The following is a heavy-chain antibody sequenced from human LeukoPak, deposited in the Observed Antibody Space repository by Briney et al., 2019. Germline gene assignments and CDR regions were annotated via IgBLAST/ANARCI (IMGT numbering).Heavy chain of an antibody. CDR3: ARRHCSSTSCYWSTFDY. J-gene: IGHJ4*02. D-gene: IGHD2-2*01. Sequence: ASVKVSCKASGYTFTGYYMHWVRQAPGQGLEWMGWINPNSGGTNYAQKFQGWVTMTRDTSISTAYMELSRLRSDDTAVYYCARRHCSSTSCYWSTFDYWGQGTLVTVSS. CDR2: INPNSGGT. V-gene: IGHV1-2*04. CDR1: GYTFTGYY.